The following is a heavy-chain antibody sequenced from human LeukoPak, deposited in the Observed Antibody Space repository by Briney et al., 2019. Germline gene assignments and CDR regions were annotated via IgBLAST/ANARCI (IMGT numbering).Heavy chain of an antibody. CDR1: GYTFTSYA. D-gene: IGHD6-13*01. J-gene: IGHJ2*01. CDR3: ARVRIAAAAKDWSFDL. V-gene: IGHV1-3*01. CDR2: INAGNGNT. Sequence: ASVKVSCKASGYTFTSYAMHWVRQAPGQMLEWMGWINAGNGNTKYSQKFQGRVTITRDTSASTAYMELSSLRSEDTAVYYCARVRIAAAAKDWSFDLWGRGTLVTVSS.